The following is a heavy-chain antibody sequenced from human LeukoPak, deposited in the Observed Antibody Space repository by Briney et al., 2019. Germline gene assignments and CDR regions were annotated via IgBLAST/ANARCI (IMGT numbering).Heavy chain of an antibody. CDR1: GGSISRSRYY. CDR2: IYYSGST. D-gene: IGHD3-22*01. V-gene: IGHV4-39*07. J-gene: IGHJ4*02. CDR3: ARDLEYYYDSSGYSHFDY. Sequence: SETLSLTCTVSGGSISRSRYYWGWIRQPPGKGLEWIGSIYYSGSTYYNPSLKSRVTTSVDTSKNQFSLKLSSVTAADTAVYYCARDLEYYYDSSGYSHFDYWGQGTLVTVSS.